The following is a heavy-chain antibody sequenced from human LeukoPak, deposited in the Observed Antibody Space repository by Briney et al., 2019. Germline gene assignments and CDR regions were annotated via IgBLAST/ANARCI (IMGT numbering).Heavy chain of an antibody. V-gene: IGHV3-7*03. CDR1: GFRLSTTW. Sequence: GGSLRLSRAASGFRLSTTWMTWLRQNPREGLELVANVNIDESQRYHADSVECRFTISRDNVKNTLYLQMSSLRVEDTAVYYCARDPGWGALDYWGQGALVTVSS. D-gene: IGHD3-16*01. CDR3: ARDPGWGALDY. J-gene: IGHJ4*02. CDR2: VNIDESQR.